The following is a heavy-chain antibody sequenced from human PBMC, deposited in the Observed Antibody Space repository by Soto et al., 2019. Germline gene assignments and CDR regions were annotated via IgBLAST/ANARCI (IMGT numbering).Heavy chain of an antibody. CDR2: IKSKTDGGTT. D-gene: IGHD4-4*01. CDR1: GFTFSNAW. V-gene: IGHV3-15*01. Sequence: EVQLVESGGGLVKPGGSLRLSCAASGFTFSNAWMSWVRQAPGKGLEWVGRIKSKTDGGTTDYAAPVKGRFTISRDDSKNTLALQMNSLKTEDTAVYYCTTDRHSNDVLGSDPSYWGQGTLVTFSS. J-gene: IGHJ4*02. CDR3: TTDRHSNDVLGSDPSY.